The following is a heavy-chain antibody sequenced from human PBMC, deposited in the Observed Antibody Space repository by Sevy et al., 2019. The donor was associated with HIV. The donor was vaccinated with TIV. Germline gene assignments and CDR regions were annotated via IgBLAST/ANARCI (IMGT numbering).Heavy chain of an antibody. D-gene: IGHD3-3*01. CDR2: INHSGST. CDR1: GGSFSGYY. Sequence: SETLSLTCAVYGGSFSGYYWSWIRQPPGKGLEWIGEINHSGSTNYNPSLKSRVTISVDTSKNQFSLKLSSVMAADMAVYYCARSTSLARYDFWSGYSPYYYYYGMDVWGQGTTVTVSS. J-gene: IGHJ6*02. V-gene: IGHV4-34*01. CDR3: ARSTSLARYDFWSGYSPYYYYYGMDV.